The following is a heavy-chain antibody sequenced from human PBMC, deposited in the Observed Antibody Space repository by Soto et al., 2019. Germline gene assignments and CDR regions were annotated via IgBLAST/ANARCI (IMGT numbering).Heavy chain of an antibody. V-gene: IGHV4-39*01. Sequence: ASETLSLTCTVSGGSISSSSYYWGWIRHPPGKGLEWIGSIYYSGSTCYDPSLKSRVTISVDTSKNQLSLKLSSVTAADTAVYYCARSIAARPIYYFEYSGQGTLLTVSS. CDR3: ARSIAARPIYYFEY. D-gene: IGHD6-6*01. J-gene: IGHJ4*02. CDR2: IYYSGST. CDR1: GGSISSSSYY.